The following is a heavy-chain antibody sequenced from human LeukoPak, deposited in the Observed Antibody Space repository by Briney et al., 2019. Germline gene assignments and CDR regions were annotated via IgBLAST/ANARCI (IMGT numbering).Heavy chain of an antibody. CDR2: IYYTGST. CDR3: ARGCGSGGSCRSAIFDY. V-gene: IGHV4-59*01. CDR1: GGSISSYF. D-gene: IGHD2-15*01. Sequence: PSETLSLTCTVSGGSISSYFWSWIRQPPGKGLEWIGYIYYTGSTNYNPSLKSRVTISVDTSKSHFSLRLSSVNAADTAVYYCARGCGSGGSCRSAIFDYWGQGTLVTVSS. J-gene: IGHJ4*02.